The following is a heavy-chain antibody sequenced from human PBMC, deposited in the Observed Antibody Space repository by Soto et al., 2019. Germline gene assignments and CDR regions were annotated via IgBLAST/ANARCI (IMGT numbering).Heavy chain of an antibody. CDR3: ARQYSSSRSRADWFDP. J-gene: IGHJ5*02. Sequence: SETLSLTCTVSGGSISSSSYYWGWIRRPPGKGLEWIGSIYYSGSTYYNPSLKSRVTISVDTSKNQFSLKLSSVTAADTAVYYCARQYSSSRSRADWFDPWGQGTLVTVSS. CDR1: GGSISSSSYY. CDR2: IYYSGST. V-gene: IGHV4-39*01. D-gene: IGHD6-6*01.